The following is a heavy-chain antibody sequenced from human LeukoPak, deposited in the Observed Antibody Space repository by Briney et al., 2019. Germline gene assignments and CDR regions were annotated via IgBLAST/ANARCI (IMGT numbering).Heavy chain of an antibody. CDR1: GFTFSTYT. Sequence: GGSQRLSCAASGFTFSTYTMHWVRQAPGKGLEWVAVVSYDASNTYYADFVKGRFTISRDNSKNTLYLQINNLRTEDTAVYYCARGPAEALRLYDYTFDSWGQGILVTVSS. CDR2: VSYDASNT. CDR3: ARGPAEALRLYDYTFDS. D-gene: IGHD3-9*01. J-gene: IGHJ4*02. V-gene: IGHV3-30-3*01.